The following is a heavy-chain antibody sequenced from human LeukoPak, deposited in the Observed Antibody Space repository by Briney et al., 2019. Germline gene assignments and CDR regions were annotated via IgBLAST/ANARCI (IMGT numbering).Heavy chain of an antibody. D-gene: IGHD2-21*02. Sequence: GGSLRLSCVVSGFTFNRCWMNWVRQAPGKGLEWVAHINPDGRDTYYVDSVKGRFTISRGNAQNSMYLQMNSLRVEDTAVYYCTSWGDTTAEYFQRWGQGTLVTVSS. CDR3: TSWGDTTAEYFQR. CDR2: INPDGRDT. V-gene: IGHV3-7*01. J-gene: IGHJ1*01. CDR1: GFTFNRCW.